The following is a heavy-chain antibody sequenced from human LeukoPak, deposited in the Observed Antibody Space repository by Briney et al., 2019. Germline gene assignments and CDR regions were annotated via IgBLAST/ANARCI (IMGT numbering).Heavy chain of an antibody. V-gene: IGHV4-4*02. D-gene: IGHD3-9*01. CDR2: ISLRGRT. J-gene: IGHJ4*02. Sequence: SETLSLTCGVSGGSITTTNFWSWVRQPPGGGLEWIGEISLRGRTQYNPSLKSRVNISIDTSNNQFSLKLSSVTAADTAVYYCARGGVLRYFDWLSHEGFEFWGQGTLVTVSS. CDR3: ARGGVLRYFDWLSHEGFEF. CDR1: GGSITTTNF.